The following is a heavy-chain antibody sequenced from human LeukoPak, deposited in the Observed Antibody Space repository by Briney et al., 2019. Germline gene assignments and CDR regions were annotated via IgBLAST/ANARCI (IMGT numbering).Heavy chain of an antibody. Sequence: KPSETLSLTCTVSGGSISSSSYYWGWIRQPPGKGLEWIGSIYYSGSTYYNPSLKSRVTISVDTSKNQFSLKLSSVTAADTAVYYCAGITMIVVVITHWGQGTLVTVSS. CDR2: IYYSGST. D-gene: IGHD3-22*01. CDR3: AGITMIVVVITH. CDR1: GGSISSSSYY. J-gene: IGHJ4*02. V-gene: IGHV4-39*01.